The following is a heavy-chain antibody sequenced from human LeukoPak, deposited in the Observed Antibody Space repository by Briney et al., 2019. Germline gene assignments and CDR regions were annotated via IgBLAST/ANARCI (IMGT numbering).Heavy chain of an antibody. CDR1: GGSISSGGYY. J-gene: IGHJ4*02. D-gene: IGHD3-3*01. V-gene: IGHV4-31*03. CDR3: ARLWSGLRPPDY. Sequence: SETLSLTRTVSGGSISSGGYYWSWIRQHPGKGLEWIGYIYYSGSTYYNPSLKSRVTISVDTSKNQFSLKLSSVTAADTAVYYCARLWSGLRPPDYWGQGTLVTVSS. CDR2: IYYSGST.